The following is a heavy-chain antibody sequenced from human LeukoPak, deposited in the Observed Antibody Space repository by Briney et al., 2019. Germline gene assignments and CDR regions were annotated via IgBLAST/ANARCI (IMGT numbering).Heavy chain of an antibody. D-gene: IGHD1-26*01. J-gene: IGHJ4*02. CDR1: GGTISRYY. Sequence: PSEPLSLTCTVSGGTISRYYWSWIRQSPGKGLEWIGYIYSTGSTNSSPSLKSRVTISVDTSKNQFSLILRSVTAAYTAMYYCARHESAVGPLFHWGQGVLVTVSS. CDR2: IYSTGST. V-gene: IGHV4-59*08. CDR3: ARHESAVGPLFH.